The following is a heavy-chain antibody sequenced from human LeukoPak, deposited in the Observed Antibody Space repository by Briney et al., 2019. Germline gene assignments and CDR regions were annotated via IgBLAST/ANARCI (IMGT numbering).Heavy chain of an antibody. V-gene: IGHV4-39*07. D-gene: IGHD4-11*01. Sequence: SETLSLTCTVSGGSISGSGYYWVWIRQPPGKGLEWIGSIYSGGRIYYNPSLKSRVSISIDTSNNDLSLKVTSVTAADTAGYYCARAPWAYGNYVHAFDIWGQGTMVTVSS. J-gene: IGHJ3*02. CDR1: GGSISGSGYY. CDR2: IYSGGRI. CDR3: ARAPWAYGNYVHAFDI.